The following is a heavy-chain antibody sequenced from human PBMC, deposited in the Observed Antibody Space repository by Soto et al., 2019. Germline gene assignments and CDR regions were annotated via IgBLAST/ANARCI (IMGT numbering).Heavy chain of an antibody. J-gene: IGHJ6*02. D-gene: IGHD6-19*01. CDR3: ARDSSDSSGWYYYGMDV. CDR2: ISAYNGNT. V-gene: IGHV1-18*01. Sequence: QVQLVQSGAEVKKPGASVKVSCKASGYTFTSYGISWVRQAPGQGLEWMGWISAYNGNTNYAQKLQGRVTMTTDTSTSTAYVELSSLRSDDTAVYYCARDSSDSSGWYYYGMDVWGQGTTVTVSS. CDR1: GYTFTSYG.